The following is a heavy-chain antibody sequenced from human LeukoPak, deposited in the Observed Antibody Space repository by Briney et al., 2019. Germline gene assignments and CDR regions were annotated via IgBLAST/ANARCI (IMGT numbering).Heavy chain of an antibody. Sequence: GGSLRLSCAASGFTFSSYAMSWVRHAPGKELEWVSAISGSGGSTYYADSVKGRFTVSRDNSKNTLYLQMNSLRAEDTAVYYCAKENTIFGVVIIPFDYWGQGTLVTVSS. D-gene: IGHD3-3*01. J-gene: IGHJ4*02. CDR3: AKENTIFGVVIIPFDY. V-gene: IGHV3-23*01. CDR1: GFTFSSYA. CDR2: ISGSGGST.